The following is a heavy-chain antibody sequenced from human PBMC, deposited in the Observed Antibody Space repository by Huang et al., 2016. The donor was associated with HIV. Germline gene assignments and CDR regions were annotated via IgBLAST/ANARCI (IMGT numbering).Heavy chain of an antibody. Sequence: QAQLVQSGAEVKKPGASVRVSCKASGYSLTAYDINWVRQATGQGLEWIGYSNPKKGNTGSGHKFRGRVTFTGRTAISKVNMDLRRLTSDDMAVYYCAGDRFGETYSYHMDVWGKGTTVIVS. CDR3: AGDRFGETYSYHMDV. CDR2: SNPKKGNT. V-gene: IGHV1-8*03. J-gene: IGHJ6*03. CDR1: GYSLTAYD. D-gene: IGHD3-10*01.